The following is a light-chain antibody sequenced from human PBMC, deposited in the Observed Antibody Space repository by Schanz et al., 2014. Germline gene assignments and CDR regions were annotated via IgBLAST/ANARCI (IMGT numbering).Light chain of an antibody. J-gene: IGLJ2*01. Sequence: QSALTQPASVSGSPGQSITISCSGTTTDIGGYNYVSWYQQHPDKAPKLMIYDVSNRPSGVSNRFSGSKSGNTASLTISGLQAEDEGDYYCSSYADSNNLVFGGGTKLTVL. CDR1: TTDIGGYNY. CDR3: SSYADSNNLV. CDR2: DVS. V-gene: IGLV2-14*03.